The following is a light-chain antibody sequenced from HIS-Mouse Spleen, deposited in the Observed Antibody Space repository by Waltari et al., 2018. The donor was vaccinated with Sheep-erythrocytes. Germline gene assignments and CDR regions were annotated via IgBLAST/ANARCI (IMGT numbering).Light chain of an antibody. CDR3: MQGTHWLYT. CDR1: QSLVYRDGNTY. CDR2: KVS. Sequence: DVVMTQSPLSLPVTLGQPASIACRSSQSLVYRDGNTYLNWFQQRPGQSPRRLSYKVSNRDSGVPDRFSGSGSGTDFTLKISRVEAEDVGVYYCMQGTHWLYTFGQGTKLEIK. J-gene: IGKJ2*01. V-gene: IGKV2-30*01.